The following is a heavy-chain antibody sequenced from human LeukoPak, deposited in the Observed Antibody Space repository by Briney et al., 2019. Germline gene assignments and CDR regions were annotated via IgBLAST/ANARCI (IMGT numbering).Heavy chain of an antibody. J-gene: IGHJ6*02. CDR1: GYTLTEVS. D-gene: IGHD1-26*01. CDR2: LDPEEEEP. V-gene: IGHV1-24*01. Sequence: ASVKDSCKVSGYTLTEVSIHWVRQAPGKGLGWMGGLDPEEEEPIYAQKFQGRVTMTEDIATDTAYMELSSLRSEDTAVYYCAKVGAMGSGTYLYYNYYAMDVWGQGPTVTVSS. CDR3: AKVGAMGSGTYLYYNYYAMDV.